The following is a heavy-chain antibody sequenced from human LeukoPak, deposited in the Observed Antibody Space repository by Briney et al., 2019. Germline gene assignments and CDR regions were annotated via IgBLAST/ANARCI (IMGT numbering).Heavy chain of an antibody. J-gene: IGHJ4*02. Sequence: ASVKVSCKASGYTFTSYGISWVRQAPGQGLEWMGWISAYNGNTNYAQKLQGRGTMTTDTSTSTAYMELRSLRSDDTAVYYCARAVGLNYDFWSGYSSFDYWGQGTLVTVSS. CDR1: GYTFTSYG. CDR3: ARAVGLNYDFWSGYSSFDY. V-gene: IGHV1-18*01. CDR2: ISAYNGNT. D-gene: IGHD3-3*01.